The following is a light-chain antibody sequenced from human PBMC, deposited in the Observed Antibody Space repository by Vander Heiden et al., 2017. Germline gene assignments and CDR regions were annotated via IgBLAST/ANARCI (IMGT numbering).Light chain of an antibody. CDR2: SDS. V-gene: IGLV3-25*03. CDR1: ALPTQY. J-gene: IGLJ2*01. CDR3: HSADSSGTFVV. Sequence: YELTQPPSVSVSPGQTARITCSGHALPTQYSYWYQQKPGLAPVMLIYSDSERPSGIPGRFSASKSGTTVTLTISPVQAEDEADYYCHSADSSGTFVVFGGGTKLTVL.